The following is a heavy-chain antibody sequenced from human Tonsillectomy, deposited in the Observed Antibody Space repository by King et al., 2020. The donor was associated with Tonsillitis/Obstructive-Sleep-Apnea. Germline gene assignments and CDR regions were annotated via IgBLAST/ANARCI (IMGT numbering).Heavy chain of an antibody. J-gene: IGHJ5*02. CDR3: AKDMYFCSVVPAAGSNLFDP. V-gene: IGHV3-9*01. Sequence: VQLVESGGGLVQPGRSLRLSCAASGFTFDDYAMHWVRQAPGKGLEWVSGISWNSGRIGYADSVKGRFTISRDNAKNSLYLQMNSLRAEDTALYYCAKDMYFCSVVPAAGSNLFDPWGQGTLVTVSS. D-gene: IGHD2-2*01. CDR1: GFTFDDYA. CDR2: ISWNSGRI.